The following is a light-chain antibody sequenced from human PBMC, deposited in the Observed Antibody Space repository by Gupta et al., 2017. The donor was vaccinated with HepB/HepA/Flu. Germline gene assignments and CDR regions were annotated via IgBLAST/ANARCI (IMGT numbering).Light chain of an antibody. J-gene: IGKJ1*01. V-gene: IGKV3-20*01. Sequence: EIFLTQSPATLSLSPGERATLSCSASQSFSSRYLAWYQQKPGHAPRLLIYGASTRAVGIPDRFSGSGSGTDFTLTISRLEPEDFAVYYCQQNGSSPRTFGQGTKVEIK. CDR2: GAS. CDR3: QQNGSSPRT. CDR1: QSFSSRY.